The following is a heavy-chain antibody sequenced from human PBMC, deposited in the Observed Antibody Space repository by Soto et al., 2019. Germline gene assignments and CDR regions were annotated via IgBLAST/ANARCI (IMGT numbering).Heavy chain of an antibody. J-gene: IGHJ5*02. V-gene: IGHV4-59*01. CDR2: IYYSGST. D-gene: IGHD3-10*01. Sequence: SETLSLTCTVSGGSISSYYWSWIRQPPGKGLEWIGYIYYSGSTNYNPSPKSRVTISVDTSKNQFSLKLSSVTAADTAVYYCARDNYGWFDPWGQGTLVTVS. CDR1: GGSISSYY. CDR3: ARDNYGWFDP.